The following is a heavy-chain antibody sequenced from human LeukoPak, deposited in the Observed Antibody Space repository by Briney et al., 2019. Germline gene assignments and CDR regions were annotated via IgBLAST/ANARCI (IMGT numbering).Heavy chain of an antibody. J-gene: IGHJ4*01. D-gene: IGHD3-22*01. CDR2: IYSSGST. CDR1: GGSISGYY. Sequence: SETLSLTCAVSGGSISGYYWNWIRQPAGKGLEWIGRIYSSGSTNHNPSLKSRVTMSIDTSKSQFSLKLTSVTAADTAVYYCARERSDYYYFDSWGQGTVVTVSS. V-gene: IGHV4-4*07. CDR3: ARERSDYYYFDS.